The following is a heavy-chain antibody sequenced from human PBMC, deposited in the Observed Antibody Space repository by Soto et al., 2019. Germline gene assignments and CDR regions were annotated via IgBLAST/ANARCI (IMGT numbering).Heavy chain of an antibody. V-gene: IGHV3-11*05. CDR3: ARDYSNKGFDY. Sequence: QVQLVESGGGLVKPGGSLTLSCTASGFALVDYMSWIRQAPGKGLESVSYISGSGAYTTYADSVRGRFTISRDNAKNSLYLQMNNLRAEETAVYYCARDYSNKGFDYWGQGTLVTVSS. CDR2: ISGSGAYT. D-gene: IGHD5-18*01. J-gene: IGHJ4*02. CDR1: GFALVDY.